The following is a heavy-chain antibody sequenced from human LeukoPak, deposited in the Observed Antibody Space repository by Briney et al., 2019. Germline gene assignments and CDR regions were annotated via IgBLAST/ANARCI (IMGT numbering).Heavy chain of an antibody. V-gene: IGHV1-46*01. J-gene: IGHJ5*02. CDR3: ARGGGIEGGRDEILWFGERYNWFDP. D-gene: IGHD3-10*01. CDR2: INPSGGST. Sequence: ASVKVSCTASGYTFTSYYMHWVRQAPGQGLEWMGIINPSGGSTSYAQKFQGRVTMSRDTSTSTVYMELSSLRSEDTAVYYCARGGGIEGGRDEILWFGERYNWFDPWGQGTLVTVSS. CDR1: GYTFTSYY.